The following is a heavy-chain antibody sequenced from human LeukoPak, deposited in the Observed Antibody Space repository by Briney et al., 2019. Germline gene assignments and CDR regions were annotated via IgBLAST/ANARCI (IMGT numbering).Heavy chain of an antibody. J-gene: IGHJ5*02. CDR1: GGSFSGYY. V-gene: IGHV4-34*01. CDR3: ARHIGLLGYYGSGSYKPRRLDP. CDR2: INHSGST. D-gene: IGHD3-10*01. Sequence: PSETLSLTCAVYGGSFSGYYWSWIRQPPGKGLEWIGEINHSGSTNYNPSLKSRVTISVDTSKNQFSLKLSSVTAADTAVYYCARHIGLLGYYGSGSYKPRRLDPWGQGTLVTVSS.